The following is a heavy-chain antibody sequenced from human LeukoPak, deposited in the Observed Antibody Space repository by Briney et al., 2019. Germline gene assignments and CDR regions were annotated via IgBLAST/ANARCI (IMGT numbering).Heavy chain of an antibody. CDR3: ARDRPHPVYIAAAGTLDY. Sequence: GGSLRLSCTASGFTVRTHSMSWVRQAPGKGLEWVSSISSSSSYIYYADSVKGRFTISRDNAKNSLYLQMNSLRAEDTAVYYCARDRPHPVYIAAAGTLDYWGQGTLVTVSS. CDR2: ISSSSSYI. J-gene: IGHJ4*02. V-gene: IGHV3-21*01. D-gene: IGHD6-13*01. CDR1: GFTVRTHS.